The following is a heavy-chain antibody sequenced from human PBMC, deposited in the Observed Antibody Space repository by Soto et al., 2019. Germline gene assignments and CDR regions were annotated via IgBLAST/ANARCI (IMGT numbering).Heavy chain of an antibody. CDR3: ARMGIAAAGIGGTYYFDY. CDR2: IYYSGST. D-gene: IGHD6-13*01. Sequence: SETLSLTCTVSGGSISSSSYYWGWIRQPPGKGLEWIGSIYYSGSTYYNPSLKSRVTISVDTSKNQFSLKLSSVTAADTAVYYCARMGIAAAGIGGTYYFDYWGQGTLVTVSS. CDR1: GGSISSSSYY. J-gene: IGHJ4*02. V-gene: IGHV4-39*01.